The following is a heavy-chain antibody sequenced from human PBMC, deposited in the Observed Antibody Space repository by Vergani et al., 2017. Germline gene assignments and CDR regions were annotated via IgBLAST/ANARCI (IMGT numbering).Heavy chain of an antibody. CDR3: ASEQPGAAHPFDY. Sequence: QVQLVQSGAEVKKPGSSVNVSCKASGGTFSSYASSCVRQAPGQGLEWMGGIIPIFGTANYAQKFQGRVTITADESTSTAYMELSSLRSEDTAVYYCASEQPGAAHPFDYWGQGTLVTVSS. CDR2: IIPIFGTA. CDR1: GGTFSSYA. D-gene: IGHD6-6*01. J-gene: IGHJ4*02. V-gene: IGHV1-69*01.